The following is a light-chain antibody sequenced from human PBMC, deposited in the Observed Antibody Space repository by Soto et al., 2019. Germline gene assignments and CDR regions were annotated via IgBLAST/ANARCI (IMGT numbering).Light chain of an antibody. CDR2: EVI. CDR3: SSYAGSNNVV. J-gene: IGLJ3*02. CDR1: SSDVGAYNY. V-gene: IGLV2-8*01. Sequence: QAVLTQPPSASGSPGQSVTISCTGTSSDVGAYNYVSWYQQDPGKAPKLMVYEVIKRPSGVPDRFSGSKSGNTASLTVSGLQAEDEADYCCSSYAGSNNVVFGGGTKLTVL.